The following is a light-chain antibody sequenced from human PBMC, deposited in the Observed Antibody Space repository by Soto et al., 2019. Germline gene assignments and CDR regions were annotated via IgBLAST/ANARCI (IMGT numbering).Light chain of an antibody. CDR1: QSVSSIY. J-gene: IGKJ1*01. CDR3: QQYGSSTWT. V-gene: IGKV3-20*01. Sequence: LTQSPSTSSVSPGARSTLSGRASQSVSSIYFAWYQQKRGQAPRLLMYDASRRATGIPARFSGSGSGTEFTITISRLENEDFGVYYCQQYGSSTWTFGQGTKVDIK. CDR2: DAS.